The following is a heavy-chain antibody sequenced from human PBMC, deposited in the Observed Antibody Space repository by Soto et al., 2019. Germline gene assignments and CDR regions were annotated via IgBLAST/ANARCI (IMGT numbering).Heavy chain of an antibody. J-gene: IGHJ4*02. D-gene: IGHD3-10*01. CDR2: ISRFSHRT. CDR3: ARVGAYFGEFDYFDY. CDR1: VFTFNSYT. V-gene: IGHV3-21*06. Sequence: PGGSLRLSCSASVFTFNSYTMNWVRQAPGKGLEWVSSISRFSHRTYYADSVKGRFAIFRANAENSVYLQVNSLRAEDTAVYYCARVGAYFGEFDYFDYWGQGTPITVSS.